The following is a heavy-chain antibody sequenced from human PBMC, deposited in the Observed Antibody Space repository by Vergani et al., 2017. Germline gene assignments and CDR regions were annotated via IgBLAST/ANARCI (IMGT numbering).Heavy chain of an antibody. V-gene: IGHV5-51*01. Sequence: EVQLVQSGAEVKKPGESLIISCQISGYSFTNYWIGWVRQMPGKGLEGMGIIHPADSDTRYSPSFQGQVTVSVDKSISTAYLQRSSLRASDSAMYYCARLYGRDSSGSKYFDYWGQGTLVTVSS. CDR2: IHPADSDT. CDR1: GYSFTNYW. D-gene: IGHD3-22*01. CDR3: ARLYGRDSSGSKYFDY. J-gene: IGHJ4*02.